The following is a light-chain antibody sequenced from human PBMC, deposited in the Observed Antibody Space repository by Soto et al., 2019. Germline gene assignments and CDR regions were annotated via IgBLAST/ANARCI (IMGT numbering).Light chain of an antibody. CDR2: GAS. J-gene: IGKJ1*01. Sequence: EIVLTQSPGTLSLSPGERATLSCRASQSVSSSYLAWYQQKPGQAPRLLIYGASGRATGIPDRFSGSGSGTDFTLTISRLEPEDFASYYCQQCATSPLTFGQGTRVEIK. V-gene: IGKV3-20*01. CDR3: QQCATSPLT. CDR1: QSVSSSY.